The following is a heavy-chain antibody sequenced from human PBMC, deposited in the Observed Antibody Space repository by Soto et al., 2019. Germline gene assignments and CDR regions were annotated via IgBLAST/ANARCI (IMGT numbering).Heavy chain of an antibody. CDR1: GYTFTSYA. CDR2: INAGNGNT. CDR3: ARDLRGGTAKQQLGRGPFDY. J-gene: IGHJ4*02. Sequence: ASLKVSCKASGYTFTSYAMHWVRQAPGQRLEWMGWINAGNGNTKYSQKFQGRVTITRDTSASTAYMELSSLRSEDTAVYYCARDLRGGTAKQQLGRGPFDYWGQGTLVTVSS. V-gene: IGHV1-3*01. D-gene: IGHD6-13*01.